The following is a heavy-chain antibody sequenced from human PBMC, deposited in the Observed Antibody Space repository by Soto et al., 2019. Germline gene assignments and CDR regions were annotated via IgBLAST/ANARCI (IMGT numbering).Heavy chain of an antibody. V-gene: IGHV4-30-2*01. CDR1: GGSISSGGYS. Sequence: SETLSLTCAVSGGSISSGGYSWSWIRQPPGKGLEWIGYIYHSGSTYYNPSLKSRVTISVDRSKNQFSLKLSSVTAADTAVYYCARVSSSSGGNWFDPWGQGTLVTVSS. D-gene: IGHD6-6*01. CDR2: IYHSGST. CDR3: ARVSSSSGGNWFDP. J-gene: IGHJ5*02.